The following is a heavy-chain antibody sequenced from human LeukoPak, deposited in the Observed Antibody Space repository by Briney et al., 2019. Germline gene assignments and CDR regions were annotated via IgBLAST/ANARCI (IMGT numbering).Heavy chain of an antibody. CDR1: GYTFTSYG. Sequence: ASVKVSCKASGYTFTSYGISWVRQAPGQGLEWMGWISAYNGNTNYAQKLQGRVTMTTDTSTSTAYMELRSLRSDDTAVYYCARDVRGPYDILTGYYAYNWFDPWGQGTLVTVSS. V-gene: IGHV1-18*01. CDR3: ARDVRGPYDILTGYYAYNWFDP. J-gene: IGHJ5*02. CDR2: ISAYNGNT. D-gene: IGHD3-9*01.